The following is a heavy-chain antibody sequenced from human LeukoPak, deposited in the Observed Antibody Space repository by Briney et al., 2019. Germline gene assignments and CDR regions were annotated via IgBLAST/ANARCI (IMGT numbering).Heavy chain of an antibody. V-gene: IGHV3-30*18. CDR1: GFTFSSYG. J-gene: IGHJ4*02. CDR3: AKSPGEAFSSGWSSPFDL. CDR2: ISHNGGNK. Sequence: PGRSLRLSCAASGFTFSSYGMHWVRQAPGRGLQWVAVISHNGGNKYYANFVKGRFTISRDNSKNTLFLQMNSLRPEDTAVYYCAKSPGEAFSSGWSSPFDLWGQGTLLTVSS. D-gene: IGHD6-19*01.